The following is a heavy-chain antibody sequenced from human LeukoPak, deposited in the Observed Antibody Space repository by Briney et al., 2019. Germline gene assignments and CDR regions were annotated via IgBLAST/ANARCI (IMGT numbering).Heavy chain of an antibody. CDR1: GFTFSSYS. CDR3: AREVEGAFDI. J-gene: IGHJ3*02. CDR2: ISSSSSFI. V-gene: IGHV3-21*01. Sequence: GGSLRLSCAASGFTFSSYSMNWVRQAPGKGLEWVSSISSSSSFIYYADSVKGRFTISRDNAKNSLYLQMNSLRAEDTAVYYCAREVEGAFDIWGQGTMVTVSS. D-gene: IGHD2-2*01.